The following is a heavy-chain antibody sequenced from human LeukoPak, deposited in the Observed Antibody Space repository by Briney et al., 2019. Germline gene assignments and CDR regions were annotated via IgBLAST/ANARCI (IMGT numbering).Heavy chain of an antibody. Sequence: SETLSLTCTVSGGSISSGSYYWSWIRQPAGKGLEWIGRIYTSGSTNYNPSLKSRVTISVDTSKNQFSLKLSSVTAADTAVYYCARRGSSSWYSSRSYFQHWGQGTLVTVSS. CDR1: GGSISSGSYY. V-gene: IGHV4-61*02. D-gene: IGHD6-13*01. J-gene: IGHJ1*01. CDR3: ARRGSSSWYSSRSYFQH. CDR2: IYTSGST.